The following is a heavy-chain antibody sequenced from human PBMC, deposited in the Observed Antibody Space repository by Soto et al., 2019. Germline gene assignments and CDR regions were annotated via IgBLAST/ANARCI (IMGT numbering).Heavy chain of an antibody. CDR2: IYYSGST. J-gene: IGHJ3*02. V-gene: IGHV4-31*03. Sequence: SETLSLTCTVSGGSISSGGYYWSWIRQHPGKGLEWIGYIYYSGSTYYNPSLKSRVTISVDTSKNQFSLKLSPVTAADTAVYYCARNMDTWSSLPFDIWGQGTMVTVSS. D-gene: IGHD2-8*02. CDR1: GGSISSGGYY. CDR3: ARNMDTWSSLPFDI.